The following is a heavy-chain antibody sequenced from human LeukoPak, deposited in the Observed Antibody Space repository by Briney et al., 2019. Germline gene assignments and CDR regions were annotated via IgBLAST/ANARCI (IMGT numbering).Heavy chain of an antibody. CDR1: GGSISSNY. Sequence: SETLSLTCTVSGGSISSNYWIWIRQPPGKGLEWIGYIYNSGSTNYNPSLKSRVTMSVDMSKNQFSLKLSSVTAADTAVYYCARLARDSSGYDRFDYWGQGTLVTVSS. J-gene: IGHJ4*02. CDR2: IYNSGST. V-gene: IGHV4-59*01. CDR3: ARLARDSSGYDRFDY. D-gene: IGHD3-22*01.